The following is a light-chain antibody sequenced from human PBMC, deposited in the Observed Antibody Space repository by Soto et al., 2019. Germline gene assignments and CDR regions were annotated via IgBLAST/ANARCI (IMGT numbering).Light chain of an antibody. V-gene: IGKV3D-15*01. CDR3: QQYNHWPPIT. Sequence: EIVMTQSPATLSVSPGERATLSCRASQSVSSNLAWYQQKPGQAPRLLIYDASNRATGTPARFSGSGSGTDFTLTISSLQSEDFALYYCQQYNHWPPITFGPGTRLEIK. CDR1: QSVSSN. CDR2: DAS. J-gene: IGKJ5*01.